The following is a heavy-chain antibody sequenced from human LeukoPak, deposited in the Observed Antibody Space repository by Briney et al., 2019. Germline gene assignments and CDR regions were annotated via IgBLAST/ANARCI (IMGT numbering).Heavy chain of an antibody. J-gene: IGHJ4*02. CDR3: AKDRYGDYDSYFDY. Sequence: PGGSLRLSCAPSGFTFSSYGMHWVRQAPGKGLEWVAFIRYDGSNKYYADSVKGRFTISRDNSRNTLYLQMNSLRAEDTAVYYCAKDRYGDYDSYFDYWGQGTLVTVSS. D-gene: IGHD4-17*01. CDR1: GFTFSSYG. CDR2: IRYDGSNK. V-gene: IGHV3-30*02.